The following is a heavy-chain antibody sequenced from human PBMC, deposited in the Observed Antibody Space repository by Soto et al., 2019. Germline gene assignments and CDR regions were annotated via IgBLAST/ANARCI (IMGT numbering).Heavy chain of an antibody. D-gene: IGHD3-16*01. Sequence: QVQLQQWGAGLLKPSETLSLTCAVYGGSFSGYYWSWIRQPPGKGLEWIGEINHSGSTNYNPSLKSRVTISVDTSKNQFSLKLSSVTAADTAVYYCARGGEMATKSGLDYWGQGTLVTVSS. CDR2: INHSGST. CDR1: GGSFSGYY. CDR3: ARGGEMATKSGLDY. V-gene: IGHV4-34*01. J-gene: IGHJ4*02.